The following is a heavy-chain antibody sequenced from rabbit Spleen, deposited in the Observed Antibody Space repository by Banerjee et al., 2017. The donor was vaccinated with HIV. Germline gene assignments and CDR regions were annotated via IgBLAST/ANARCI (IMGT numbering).Heavy chain of an antibody. V-gene: IGHV1S7*01. D-gene: IGHD6-1*01. CDR2: IVPIFGVT. CDR1: GFDFSTYS. J-gene: IGHJ4*01. CDR3: VREAGYGGYGDGNL. Sequence: QLKETGGDLVKPEGSLTLTCKASGFDFSTYSMSWVRQAPGKGLEWIGYIVPIFGVTYYANWVNGRFTISSHNAQNTLYLRLNSLTAADTATYFCVREAGYGGYGDGNLWGQGTLVTVS.